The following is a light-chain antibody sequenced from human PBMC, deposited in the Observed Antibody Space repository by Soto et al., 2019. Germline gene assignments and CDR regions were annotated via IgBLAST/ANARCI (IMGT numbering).Light chain of an antibody. Sequence: QSAVTQPASVSGSPGQSITISCTGSSSDVGGYNYVSWYQQHPGKAPKLMIYDVSNRPSGVSNRFSGSKSGNTASLTISGLQAEDVAYYYCSSYTSSSTLYVFGTGTKVTVL. CDR3: SSYTSSSTLYV. J-gene: IGLJ1*01. CDR1: SSDVGGYNY. CDR2: DVS. V-gene: IGLV2-14*01.